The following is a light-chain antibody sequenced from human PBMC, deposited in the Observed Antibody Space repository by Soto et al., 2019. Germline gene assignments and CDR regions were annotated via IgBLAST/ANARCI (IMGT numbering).Light chain of an antibody. CDR2: EGS. Sequence: QSALTQPASVSGSPGQSITISCTGTSSDVGSYNLVSWYQQHPGKAPKLMIYEGSKRPSGVSNRFSGSKSGNTASLTISGLQAYDEAAYYCCSYAGSRVFGGGTKLTVL. CDR3: CSYAGSRV. J-gene: IGLJ3*02. CDR1: SSDVGSYNL. V-gene: IGLV2-23*01.